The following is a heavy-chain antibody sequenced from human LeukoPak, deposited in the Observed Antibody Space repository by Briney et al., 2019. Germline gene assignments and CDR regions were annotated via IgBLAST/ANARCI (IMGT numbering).Heavy chain of an antibody. CDR1: GFTFSIYW. CDR3: ARVDPTLGYCSGGSCHTFDY. J-gene: IGHJ4*02. V-gene: IGHV3-74*01. Sequence: GGSLRLSCAASGFTFSIYWMHWVRQAPGKGLVWVSRINSGGSSTSYADSVKGRFTISRDNAKNTLYLQMNSLRAEDTAVYYCARVDPTLGYCSGGSCHTFDYWGQGTLVTVSS. CDR2: INSGGSST. D-gene: IGHD2-15*01.